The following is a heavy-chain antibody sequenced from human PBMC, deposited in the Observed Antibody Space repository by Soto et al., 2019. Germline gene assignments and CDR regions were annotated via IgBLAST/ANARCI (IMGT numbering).Heavy chain of an antibody. D-gene: IGHD2-15*01. J-gene: IGHJ4*02. V-gene: IGHV4-38-2*01. Sequence: SETLSLTCAVSGDSIIGIYHWSWIRHPPGRSLEWIASIFHTGTTYYTPSLRSRVTISVDTSKNQFSLTLRSVTAADTGVYYCARSWGGDGYSHWGQGILVTVSS. CDR1: GDSIIGIYH. CDR2: IFHTGTT. CDR3: ARSWGGDGYSH.